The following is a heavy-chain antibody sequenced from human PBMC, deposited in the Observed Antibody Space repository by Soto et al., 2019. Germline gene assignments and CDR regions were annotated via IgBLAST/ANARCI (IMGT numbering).Heavy chain of an antibody. CDR1: GFTFSDYY. Sequence: VGSLRLSCAASGFTFSDYYMSWIRQAPGKGLEWVSYISSSGSIIYYADPVKDRFTISRDNARNSLYLQLNSLRAEDTAVYYCARDQGYYDSSGYFDYWGQGTLVTVSS. J-gene: IGHJ4*02. D-gene: IGHD3-22*01. V-gene: IGHV3-11*01. CDR3: ARDQGYYDSSGYFDY. CDR2: ISSSGSII.